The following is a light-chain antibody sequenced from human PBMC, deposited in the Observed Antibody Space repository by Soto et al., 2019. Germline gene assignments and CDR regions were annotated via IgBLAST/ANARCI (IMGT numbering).Light chain of an antibody. J-gene: IGKJ5*01. CDR2: DAS. CDR3: QQSYTSIT. Sequence: DIQLTQSPSTLSASVGDTVTITFRASQSISRWLAWYQQRPGRAPNLLISDASNLQSGVPSRFSGSGSGTDFTLTLSSLQPEDFATYYCQQSYTSITFGQGTRLEIK. CDR1: QSISRW. V-gene: IGKV1-5*01.